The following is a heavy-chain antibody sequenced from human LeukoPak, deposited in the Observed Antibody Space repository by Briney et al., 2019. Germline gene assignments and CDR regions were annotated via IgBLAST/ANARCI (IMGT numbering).Heavy chain of an antibody. D-gene: IGHD1-26*01. CDR3: ARRNGGMGGYFD. CDR1: GGSVSSGGYY. J-gene: IGHJ4*02. CDR2: IYYSGST. V-gene: IGHV4-31*03. Sequence: SETLSLTCTVSGGSVSSGGYYWSWIRQHPGKGLEWIGYIYYSGSTYYNPSLKSRVTISVDTSKNQFSLKLNSVTAADTAVYYCARRNGGMGGYFDWGQGTLVTVSS.